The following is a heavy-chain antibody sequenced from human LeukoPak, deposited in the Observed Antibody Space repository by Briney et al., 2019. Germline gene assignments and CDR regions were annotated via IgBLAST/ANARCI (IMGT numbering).Heavy chain of an antibody. CDR3: ARGYYYGLDV. J-gene: IGHJ6*04. CDR1: GFTFNSYN. V-gene: IGHV3-21*01. Sequence: ESGGGLVKPGGSLRLSCAASGFTFNSYNMNWVRQAPGKGLEWVSSISSSSTYIYYADSVKGRFTISRDNAENSLYLQMNSLRAEDTAVYYCARGYYYGLDVWGKGTTVIVSS. CDR2: ISSSSTYI. D-gene: IGHD1-14*01.